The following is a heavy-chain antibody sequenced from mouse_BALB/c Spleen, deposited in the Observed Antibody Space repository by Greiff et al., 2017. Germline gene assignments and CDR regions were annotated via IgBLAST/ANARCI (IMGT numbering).Heavy chain of an antibody. D-gene: IGHD2-3*01. J-gene: IGHJ2*01. CDR1: GYTFTDYY. CDR2: IYPGSGNT. CDR3: ARKSYDGYLDY. V-gene: IGHV1-77*01. Sequence: QVQLKQSGAELARPGASVKLSCKASGYTFTDYYINWVKQRTGQGLEWIGEIYPGSGNTYYNEKFKGKATLTADKSSSTAYMQLSSLTSEDSAVYFCARKSYDGYLDYWGQGTTLTVSS.